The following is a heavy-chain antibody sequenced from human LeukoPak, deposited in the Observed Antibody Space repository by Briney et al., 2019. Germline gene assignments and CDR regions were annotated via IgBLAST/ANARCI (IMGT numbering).Heavy chain of an antibody. CDR2: ISGSGGST. J-gene: IGHJ4*02. CDR3: AQDPTYGSGSYSYYFDY. V-gene: IGHV3-23*01. CDR1: GFTFSSYA. Sequence: PGGSLRLSCAASGFTFSSYAMSWVRQAPGKGLEWVSAISGSGGSTYYADSVKGRFTISRDNSKNTLYLQINSLRAEDTAVYYCAQDPTYGSGSYSYYFDYWGQGTLVTVSS. D-gene: IGHD3-10*01.